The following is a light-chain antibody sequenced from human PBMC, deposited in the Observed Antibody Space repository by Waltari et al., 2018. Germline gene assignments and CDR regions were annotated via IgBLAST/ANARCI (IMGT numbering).Light chain of an antibody. Sequence: EMVLTQSPATLSLPPGERATPSCRASQSVSYYLAWYQQRPGQAPRLLIYDTSHRATGIPDRFSGSGSETDFTLTISSLEPEDFAVYYCQQRRNWPLTFGGGTKVEIK. J-gene: IGKJ4*01. CDR2: DTS. V-gene: IGKV3-11*01. CDR3: QQRRNWPLT. CDR1: QSVSYY.